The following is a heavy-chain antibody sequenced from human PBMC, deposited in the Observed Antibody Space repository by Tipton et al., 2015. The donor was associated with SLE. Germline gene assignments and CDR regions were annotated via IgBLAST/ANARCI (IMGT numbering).Heavy chain of an antibody. Sequence: GLVKPSETLSLTCAVYGGSFSGYYWSWIRQPPGKGLEWIGEINHSGSTNYNPSLKSRVTISVDTSKNQFSLKLTSVTAADTAVYYCARHYDGYSFDLWGQGTLVTVSS. V-gene: IGHV4-34*01. CDR3: ARHYDGYSFDL. J-gene: IGHJ5*02. D-gene: IGHD4-23*01. CDR1: GGSFSGYY. CDR2: INHSGST.